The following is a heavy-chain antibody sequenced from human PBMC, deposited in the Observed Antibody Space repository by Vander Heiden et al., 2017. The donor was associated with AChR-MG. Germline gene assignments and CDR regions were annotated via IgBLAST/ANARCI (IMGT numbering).Heavy chain of an antibody. CDR1: GFTLSSYG. CDR2: IWYDGSNK. Sequence: QVQLVASGGGVVQPGRSLSLPCSASGFTLSSYGMHWVRQAPGKGLEWVAVIWYDGSNKYYADSVKGRFTISRDNSKNTLYLQMNSLRAEDTAVYYCARDVEGGSYAWGQGTLVTVSS. J-gene: IGHJ5*02. CDR3: ARDVEGGSYA. V-gene: IGHV3-33*01. D-gene: IGHD1-26*01.